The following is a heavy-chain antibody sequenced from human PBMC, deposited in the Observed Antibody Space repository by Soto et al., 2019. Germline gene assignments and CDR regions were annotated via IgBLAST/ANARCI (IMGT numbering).Heavy chain of an antibody. V-gene: IGHV2-5*02. J-gene: IGHJ4*02. CDR3: AHNPDYCGPAFDN. CDR2: IYWDDEK. D-gene: IGHD3-10*01. Sequence: QITLKESGPTLVKHTQTLTLTCTFSGFSLTTNGVGVGWVRQPPGKALEWLADIYWDDEKRYSPSLRSRLTLTTDTSRNQVVLTMTNMDPADTATCYCAHNPDYCGPAFDNWGQGTLVTVSS. CDR1: GFSLTTNGVG.